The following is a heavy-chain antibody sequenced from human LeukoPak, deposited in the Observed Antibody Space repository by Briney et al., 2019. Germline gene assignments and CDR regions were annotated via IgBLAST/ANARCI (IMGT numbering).Heavy chain of an antibody. CDR2: INHSGST. Sequence: PSETLSLTCAVYGGSFSGYYWSWHRQPPGKGLEWIGEINHSGSTNYHPSLKSRVTISVDTSKNQFSLKLSSVTAADTAVYYCARGAALAAAGRDNWFDPWGQGTLVTVSS. D-gene: IGHD6-13*01. J-gene: IGHJ5*02. CDR1: GGSFSGYY. V-gene: IGHV4-34*01. CDR3: ARGAALAAAGRDNWFDP.